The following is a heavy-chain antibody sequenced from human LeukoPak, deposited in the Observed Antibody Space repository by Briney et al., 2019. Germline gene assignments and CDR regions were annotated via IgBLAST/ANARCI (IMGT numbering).Heavy chain of an antibody. CDR1: GFTVSSND. D-gene: IGHD6-19*01. CDR3: ARVLSPRIAVAGIYPDYFDY. Sequence: GGSLRLSCAAAGFTVSSNDMSWVRQAPGKGLECISVIYSGGSTDYTDSVKGRLTISRDNSKNTIYLQMNSLRDEDTAVYYCARVLSPRIAVAGIYPDYFDYWGQGTLVTVSS. CDR2: IYSGGST. V-gene: IGHV3-53*01. J-gene: IGHJ4*02.